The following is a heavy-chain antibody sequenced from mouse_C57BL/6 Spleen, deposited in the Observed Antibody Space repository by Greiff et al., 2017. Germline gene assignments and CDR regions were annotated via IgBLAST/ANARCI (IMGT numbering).Heavy chain of an antibody. D-gene: IGHD1-1*01. CDR1: GYSFTDYN. Sequence: VQLQQSGPELVKPGASVKISCKASGYSFTDYNMNWVKQSNGKSLEWIGVINPNYGTTSYNQKFKSKATLAVDQSSSTAYMQLNSLTSEDSAVYYCASYYYSSSLYYFGYWGQGTTLTVSS. CDR2: INPNYGTT. J-gene: IGHJ2*01. V-gene: IGHV1-39*01. CDR3: ASYYYSSSLYYFGY.